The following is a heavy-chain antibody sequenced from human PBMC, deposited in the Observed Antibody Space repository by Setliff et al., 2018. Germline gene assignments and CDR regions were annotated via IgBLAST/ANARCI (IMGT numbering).Heavy chain of an antibody. V-gene: IGHV4-4*07. CDR2: IYIGGSA. D-gene: IGHD6-19*01. Sequence: SETLSLTCTVSGGSISSYYWSWIRQPAGKGLEWIGHIYIGGSANHNPSLKSRVTMSIDTSKNQFSLKLSSVTAADTAVYYCAREQWLDPPGYYYMDVWAKGTTVTVSS. CDR3: AREQWLDPPGYYYMDV. CDR1: GGSISSYY. J-gene: IGHJ6*03.